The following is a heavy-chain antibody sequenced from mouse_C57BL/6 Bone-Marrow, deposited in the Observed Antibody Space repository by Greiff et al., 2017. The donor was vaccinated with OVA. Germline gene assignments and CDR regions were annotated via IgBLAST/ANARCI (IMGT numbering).Heavy chain of an antibody. V-gene: IGHV1-81*01. Sequence: QVHVKQSGAELARPGASVKLSCKASGYTFTSYGISWVKQRTGQGLEWIGEIYPRSGNTYYNEKFKGKATLTADKSSSTAYMELRSLTSEDSAVYFCARNYYDYGWYFDVWGTGTTVTVSS. CDR3: ARNYYDYGWYFDV. J-gene: IGHJ1*03. CDR2: IYPRSGNT. D-gene: IGHD2-4*01. CDR1: GYTFTSYG.